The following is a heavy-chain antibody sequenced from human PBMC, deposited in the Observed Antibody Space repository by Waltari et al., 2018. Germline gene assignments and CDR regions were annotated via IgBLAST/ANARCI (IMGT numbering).Heavy chain of an antibody. V-gene: IGHV3-21*01. CDR3: ARDSRWYFDL. CDR2: ISSSSSYI. CDR1: GFTFSSYS. Sequence: EVQLVESGGGLVKPGGSLRLSCAASGFTFSSYSMNWVRQAPGKGLEGVSSISSSSSYIYYADSVKGRFTISRDNAKNSLYLQMNSLRAEDTAVYYCARDSRWYFDLWGRGTLVTVSS. J-gene: IGHJ2*01.